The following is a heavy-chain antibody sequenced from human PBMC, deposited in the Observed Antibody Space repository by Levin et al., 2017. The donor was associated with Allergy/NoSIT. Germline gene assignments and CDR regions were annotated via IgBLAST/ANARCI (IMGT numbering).Heavy chain of an antibody. CDR2: ISYDGSNK. CDR1: GFTFSSYA. D-gene: IGHD5-12*01. Sequence: GGSLRLSCAASGFTFSSYAMHWVRQAPGKGLEWVAVISYDGSNKYYADSVKGRFTISRDNSKNTLYLQMNSLRAEDTAVYYCARDGVVATVAPITYYFDYWGQGTLVTVSS. J-gene: IGHJ4*02. V-gene: IGHV3-30-3*01. CDR3: ARDGVVATVAPITYYFDY.